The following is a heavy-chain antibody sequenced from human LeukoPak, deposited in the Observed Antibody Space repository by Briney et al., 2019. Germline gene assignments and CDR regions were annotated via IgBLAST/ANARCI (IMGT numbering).Heavy chain of an antibody. CDR3: ARDRSVTTALDY. Sequence: ASVKVSCKASGGTFSSYAISWVRQAPGQGLEWMGRIIPIFGTANYAQKFQGRVTITTDESTSTAYMELSSLRSEDTAVYYCARDRSVTTALDYWGQTTLVTLSS. CDR2: IIPIFGTA. CDR1: GGTFSSYA. D-gene: IGHD4-17*01. V-gene: IGHV1-69*05. J-gene: IGHJ4*02.